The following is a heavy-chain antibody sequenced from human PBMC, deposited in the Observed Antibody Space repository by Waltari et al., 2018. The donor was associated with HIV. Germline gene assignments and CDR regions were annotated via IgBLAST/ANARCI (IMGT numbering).Heavy chain of an antibody. V-gene: IGHV3-23*01. CDR3: VTSGYNFVEFGHRLDF. CDR1: GFTFDTDA. CDR2: SIRGSSAT. Sequence: EVPFLESGGGLARPGGSLSPSCIDSGFTFDTDAMTWARQAQGKCLEWVASSIRGSSATYYSDSVKGRATISRDNSMDMLSLHIKSLGVDDTAVYHCVTSGYNFVEFGHRLDFWGRGILVTVS. J-gene: IGHJ4*02. D-gene: IGHD5-18*01.